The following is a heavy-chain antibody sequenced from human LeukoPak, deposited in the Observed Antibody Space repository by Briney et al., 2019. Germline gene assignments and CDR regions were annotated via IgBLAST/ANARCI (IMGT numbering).Heavy chain of an antibody. V-gene: IGHV1-69*11. Sequence: ASVKVSCKSSGGTISTHAINWVRQAPGQGLEWMGRIIPILSQTNYALKFRGRFTMTADESTNTAYMELSSLKSEGTAVYFCAKVRGSDAFDLWGQGTMVTVSS. J-gene: IGHJ3*01. CDR3: AKVRGSDAFDL. CDR1: GGTISTHA. CDR2: IIPILSQT. D-gene: IGHD3-10*01.